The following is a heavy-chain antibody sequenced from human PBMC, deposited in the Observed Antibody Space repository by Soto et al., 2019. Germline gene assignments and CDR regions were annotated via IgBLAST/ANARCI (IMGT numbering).Heavy chain of an antibody. CDR1: GFTFSSYA. D-gene: IGHD3-10*01. Sequence: EVQLLESGGGLVQPGGSLRLSCAASGFTFSSYAMSWVRQAPGKVLEWVSSISGSGGNTYYADSVKGRFTISRDNSKNTLYLQMNSLRAEDTAVFYCAKDQRGVSSTARIDYWGQGALVTVSS. CDR2: ISGSGGNT. CDR3: AKDQRGVSSTARIDY. V-gene: IGHV3-23*01. J-gene: IGHJ4*02.